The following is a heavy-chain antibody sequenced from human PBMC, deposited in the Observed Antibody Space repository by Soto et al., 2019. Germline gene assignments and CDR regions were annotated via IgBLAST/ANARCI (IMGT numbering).Heavy chain of an antibody. V-gene: IGHV3-48*02. CDR3: EGRQLRNYYGSGSPSFPDYYYYGMDV. Sequence: TGGSLRLSCAASGFTFISYSMNWVRQAPGKGLEWVSYISSSSSTIYYADSVKGRFTISRDNAKNSLYLQMNSLRDGDTAVYYCEGRQLRNYYGSGSPSFPDYYYYGMDVWGQGTTVTVSS. CDR2: ISSSSSTI. D-gene: IGHD3-10*01. J-gene: IGHJ6*02. CDR1: GFTFISYS.